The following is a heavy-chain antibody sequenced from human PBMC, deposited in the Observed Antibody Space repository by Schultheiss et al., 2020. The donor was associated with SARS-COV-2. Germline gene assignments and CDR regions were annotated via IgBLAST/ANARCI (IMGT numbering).Heavy chain of an antibody. CDR1: GFTVSSNY. V-gene: IGHV3-66*01. Sequence: GGSLRLSCAASGFTVSSNYMSWVRQAPGKGLEWVSVIYSGGSTYYADSVKGRFTISRDNSKNTLYLQMNSLRAEDTAVYYCARRMSPLYYDILTGYMDVWGKGTTVTVSS. CDR3: ARRMSPLYYDILTGYMDV. CDR2: IYSGGST. D-gene: IGHD3-9*01. J-gene: IGHJ6*03.